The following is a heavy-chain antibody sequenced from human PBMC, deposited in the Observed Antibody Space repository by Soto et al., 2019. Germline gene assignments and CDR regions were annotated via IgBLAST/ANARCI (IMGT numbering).Heavy chain of an antibody. V-gene: IGHV1-58*01. Sequence: EASGKVSCQASGFIFTRSSVQWVRQARGQRLEWIGWIVVGSGDTNYAHSFQDRVTITRDMSTNTAYMKLSSLRSEDTAIYYCAPTRLSGFSLWGQGTMVTVSS. CDR1: GFIFTRSS. D-gene: IGHD5-12*01. CDR2: IVVGSGDT. CDR3: APTRLSGFSL. J-gene: IGHJ3*01.